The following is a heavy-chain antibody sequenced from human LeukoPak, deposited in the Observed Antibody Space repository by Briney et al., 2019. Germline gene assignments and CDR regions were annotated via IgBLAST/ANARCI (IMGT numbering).Heavy chain of an antibody. V-gene: IGHV1-2*02. J-gene: IGHJ4*02. CDR3: ARERYSSGWYGLGY. CDR2: INPNSGGT. Sequence: AASVKVSCKASGYTFTGYYMHWVRQAPGQGLEWMGWINPNSGGTNYAQKFQGRATMTRDTSISTAYMELSRLRSDDTAVYYCARERYSSGWYGLGYWGQGTLVTVSS. D-gene: IGHD6-19*01. CDR1: GYTFTGYY.